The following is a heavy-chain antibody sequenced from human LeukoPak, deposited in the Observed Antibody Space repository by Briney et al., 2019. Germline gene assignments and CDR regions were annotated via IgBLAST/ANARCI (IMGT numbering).Heavy chain of an antibody. CDR3: ARDYSYGSGYLY. CDR2: ITTSTSYI. D-gene: IGHD3-3*01. CDR1: GFTFSSFT. J-gene: IGHJ4*02. Sequence: GGSLRLSCAASGFTFSSFTMNWVRQAPGKGLEWVSSITTSTSYIYYADSVKGRFTISRDNAKNSLYLQMDSLRAEDTAVYYCARDYSYGSGYLYWGQGTLVTVSS. V-gene: IGHV3-21*01.